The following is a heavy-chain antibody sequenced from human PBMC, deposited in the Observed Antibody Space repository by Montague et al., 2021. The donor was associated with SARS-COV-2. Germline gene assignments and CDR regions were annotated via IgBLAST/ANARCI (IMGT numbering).Heavy chain of an antibody. CDR3: ARENTVTTFGGPYYIDS. V-gene: IGHV4-59*02. CDR2: IYDSGST. D-gene: IGHD4-17*01. CDR1: GSSVRNYY. J-gene: IGHJ4*02. Sequence: SETLSLTCIVSGSSVRNYYWSWVRQPPGKGLEWIGYIYDSGSTNYNPSLKSRVTISVGTSKNQFSLKLSSVTAADTAVYYCARENTVTTFGGPYYIDSWGQGTLVTVSA.